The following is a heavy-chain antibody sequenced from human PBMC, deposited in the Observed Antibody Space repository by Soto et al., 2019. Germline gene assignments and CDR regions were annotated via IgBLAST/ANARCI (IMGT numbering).Heavy chain of an antibody. D-gene: IGHD2-15*01. CDR3: VICCPDGFCSGGRCYFDS. Sequence: GSLRLSCAASGFTFSNYVMSWVRQAPGKGLEWVSSISGSGDNTYYADSVKGRFTISRDNSKNTLFLQMNSLRAEDTALYYCVICCPDGFCSGGRCYFDSWGQGTLVTVSS. V-gene: IGHV3-23*01. CDR2: ISGSGDNT. CDR1: GFTFSNYV. J-gene: IGHJ4*02.